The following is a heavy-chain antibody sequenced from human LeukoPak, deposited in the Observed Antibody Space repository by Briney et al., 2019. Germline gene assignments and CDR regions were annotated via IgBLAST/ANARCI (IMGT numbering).Heavy chain of an antibody. Sequence: ASVKVSCKASGYTFTGYYMHWVRQAPGQGLEWMGWINPNSGGTNYAQEFQGRVTMTRDTSICTAYMELSRLRSDDTAVYYCARDLGSIFGVVMKRWGQGTLVTVSS. D-gene: IGHD3-3*02. J-gene: IGHJ4*02. CDR1: GYTFTGYY. V-gene: IGHV1-2*02. CDR2: INPNSGGT. CDR3: ARDLGSIFGVVMKR.